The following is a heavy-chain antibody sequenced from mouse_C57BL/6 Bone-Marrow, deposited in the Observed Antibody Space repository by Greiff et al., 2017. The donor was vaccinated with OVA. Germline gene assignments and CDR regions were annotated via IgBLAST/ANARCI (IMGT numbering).Heavy chain of an antibody. Sequence: EVKLMESGGGLVQPGESLKLSCESNEYEFPSHDMSWVRKTPEKRLELVAAINSDGGSTYYPETMERRFIISRDNTKKTLYLQMSSLRSEDTALYYCARQAYYSNYHYAMDYWGQGTSVTVSS. D-gene: IGHD2-5*01. V-gene: IGHV5-2*01. CDR1: EYEFPSHD. CDR2: INSDGGST. CDR3: ARQAYYSNYHYAMDY. J-gene: IGHJ4*01.